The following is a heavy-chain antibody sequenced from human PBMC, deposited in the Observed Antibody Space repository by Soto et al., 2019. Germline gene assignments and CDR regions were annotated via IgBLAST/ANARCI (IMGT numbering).Heavy chain of an antibody. J-gene: IGHJ6*02. CDR1: GYTFTGYY. CDR3: ARDLKTDITAYCSGGSCYYYYYGMDV. D-gene: IGHD2-15*01. Sequence: ASVKVSFKASGYTFTGYYMHWVRQSPGQGLEWMGWINPNSGGTNYAQRFQGWVTMTRDTSISTAYMELSRLRSDDTAVYYCARDLKTDITAYCSGGSCYYYYYGMDVWGQGTTVTVSS. V-gene: IGHV1-2*04. CDR2: INPNSGGT.